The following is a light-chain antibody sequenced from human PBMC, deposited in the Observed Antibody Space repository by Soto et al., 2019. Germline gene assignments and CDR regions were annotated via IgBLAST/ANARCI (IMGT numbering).Light chain of an antibody. V-gene: IGKV3-15*01. CDR3: QQYNNWPS. J-gene: IGKJ5*01. Sequence: EVLMTQSPATLSVSPGERATLSCRASQTVSRNLAWYQQSPGQAPRLLIYDISNRAAGVPARLSGSGSETEFTLTIRSLQSEDFAVYFCQQYNNWPSFGQGTRLEIK. CDR2: DIS. CDR1: QTVSRN.